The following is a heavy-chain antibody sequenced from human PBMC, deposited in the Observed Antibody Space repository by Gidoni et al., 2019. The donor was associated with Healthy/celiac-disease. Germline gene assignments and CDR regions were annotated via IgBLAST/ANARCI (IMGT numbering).Heavy chain of an antibody. D-gene: IGHD3-16*01. CDR2: ISGSGGST. J-gene: IGHJ1*01. CDR3: AKPGGSGPNAEYFQH. V-gene: IGHV3-23*01. CDR1: GFTFSSYA. Sequence: EVQLLESGGGLVQPGGSLRLSCAASGFTFSSYAMSWVRQAPGQGLEWVSAISGSGGSTYYADSVKGRFTISRDNSKNTLYLQMNSLRAEDTAVYYCAKPGGSGPNAEYFQHWGQGTLVTVSS.